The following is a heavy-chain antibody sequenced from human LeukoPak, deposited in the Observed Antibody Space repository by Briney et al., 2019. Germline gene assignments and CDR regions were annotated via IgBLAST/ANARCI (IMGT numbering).Heavy chain of an antibody. J-gene: IGHJ4*02. CDR2: IKSKSDGGTT. CDR1: GFTLSDAW. D-gene: IGHD4-17*01. V-gene: IGHV3-15*05. Sequence: GGSLRLSCAASGFTLSDAWMTWVRQAPGKGLEWVGRIKSKSDGGTTDYAAPGKGRFTISRDDSKNTLYLQMNSLRAEDTAVYFCAKVEGYAVTTYIDYWGQGTLVTVSS. CDR3: AKVEGYAVTTYIDY.